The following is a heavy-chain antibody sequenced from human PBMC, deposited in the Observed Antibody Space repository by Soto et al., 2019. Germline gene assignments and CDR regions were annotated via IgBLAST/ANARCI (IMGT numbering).Heavy chain of an antibody. CDR3: ARRPYGSGMSYYYYMDV. V-gene: IGHV3-11*01. D-gene: IGHD3-10*01. CDR1: GFTFSDYY. CDR2: SSSSGSTI. J-gene: IGHJ6*03. Sequence: QVQLVESGGGSVKPGGSLRLSCAASGFTFSDYYMSWIRQAPGKGLEWVSSSSSSGSTIYYADFVKGRFTISRDNAKNSLYLQMNSMRAEDKAVYYCARRPYGSGMSYYYYMDVWGKGPTVTVSS.